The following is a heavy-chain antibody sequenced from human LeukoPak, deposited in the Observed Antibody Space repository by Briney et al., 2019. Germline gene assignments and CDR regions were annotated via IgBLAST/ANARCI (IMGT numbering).Heavy chain of an antibody. Sequence: SETLSLTCTVSGGSISSYYWSWIRQPPGRGLEWIGYIYYSGSTNYNPSLKSRVTISVDTSKNQFSLKLSSVTAADTAVYYCARRSTYSGSYYAWFDPWGQGTLVTVSS. CDR3: ARRSTYSGSYYAWFDP. J-gene: IGHJ5*02. CDR2: IYYSGST. CDR1: GGSISSYY. D-gene: IGHD1-26*01. V-gene: IGHV4-59*08.